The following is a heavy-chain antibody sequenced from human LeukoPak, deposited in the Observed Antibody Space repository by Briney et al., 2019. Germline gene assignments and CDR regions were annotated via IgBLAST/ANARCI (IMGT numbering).Heavy chain of an antibody. V-gene: IGHV1-18*01. CDR2: ISAYNGNT. J-gene: IGHJ6*02. CDR1: GYTFTSYG. D-gene: IGHD2-2*01. CDR3: ARVVPAANVRYYYYGMDV. Sequence: GASVTVSFKASGYTFTSYGIDWVRQAPGQGLERMGWISAYNGNTNYAQKLQGRVTMTTDTSTSTAYMELRSLRSDDTAVYYCARVVPAANVRYYYYGMDVWGQGTTVTVSS.